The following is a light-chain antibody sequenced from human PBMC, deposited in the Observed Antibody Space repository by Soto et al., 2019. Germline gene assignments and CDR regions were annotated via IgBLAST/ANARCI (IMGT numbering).Light chain of an antibody. CDR1: QSVSSN. Sequence: EIVITQSRATLSVSAWERAALSSRASQSVSSNLAWYQQTPGQAPRLLIYRASTRATGIPARFSGSGSGTEFTLTISSLQSEDFAVYYCQQYNNWPPITFGQGTRLEIK. CDR2: RAS. CDR3: QQYNNWPPIT. J-gene: IGKJ5*01. V-gene: IGKV3-15*01.